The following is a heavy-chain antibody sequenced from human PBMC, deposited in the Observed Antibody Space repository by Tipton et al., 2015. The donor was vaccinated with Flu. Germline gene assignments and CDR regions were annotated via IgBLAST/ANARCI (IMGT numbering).Heavy chain of an antibody. CDR2: ISSSSSYI. CDR3: AKDGGEAHHTDY. D-gene: IGHD3-16*01. Sequence: SLRLSCAASGFTFSSYSMNWVRQAPGKGLEWVSSISSSSSYIYYADSVKGRFTISRDNAKNSLYLQMNSLRAEDTAVYYCAKDGGEAHHTDYWGQGTLVTVSS. J-gene: IGHJ4*02. CDR1: GFTFSSYS. V-gene: IGHV3-21*01.